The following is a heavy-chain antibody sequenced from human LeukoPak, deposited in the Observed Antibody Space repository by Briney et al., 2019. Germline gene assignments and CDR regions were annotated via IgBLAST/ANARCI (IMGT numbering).Heavy chain of an antibody. CDR2: TYPGDSDT. Sequence: GESLKISCKGSGYSFTSYWIGWVRQMPGKGLEWMGITYPGDSDTRYSPSFQGQVTISADKSISTAYLQWSSLKASDTAMYYCARPGGSGSAYYYGMDVWGQGTTVTVSS. CDR1: GYSFTSYW. D-gene: IGHD6-19*01. CDR3: ARPGGSGSAYYYGMDV. J-gene: IGHJ6*02. V-gene: IGHV5-51*01.